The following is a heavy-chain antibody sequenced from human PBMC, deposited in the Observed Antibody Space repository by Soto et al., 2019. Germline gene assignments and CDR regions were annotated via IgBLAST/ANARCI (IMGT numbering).Heavy chain of an antibody. CDR3: ARAKPSESENIVVVVAAWKLDAFDI. D-gene: IGHD2-15*01. CDR1: GYIFTSYY. J-gene: IGHJ3*02. V-gene: IGHV1-46*01. CDR2: INPFDGSR. Sequence: ASVKVSCKASGYIFTSYYIHWVRQAPGQGLEWMGWINPFDGSRMFAQKFQGSVTMTRDKSTSTAYMEVSSLRSEDTAVYYCARAKPSESENIVVVVAAWKLDAFDIWGQGTMVTVSS.